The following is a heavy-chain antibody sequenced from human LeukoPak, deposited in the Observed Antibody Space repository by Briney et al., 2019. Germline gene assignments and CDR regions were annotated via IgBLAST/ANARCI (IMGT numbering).Heavy chain of an antibody. CDR3: AGRAGTGGGPDDY. V-gene: IGHV4-34*01. J-gene: IGHJ4*02. CDR1: GGSFSGYY. CDR2: INHSGST. D-gene: IGHD6-19*01. Sequence: SETLSLTCAVYGGSFSGYYWSWIRRPPGKGLEWIGEINHSGSTNYNPSLKSRVTISVDTSKNQFSLKLSSVTAADTAVYYCAGRAGTGGGPDDYWGQGTLVTVSS.